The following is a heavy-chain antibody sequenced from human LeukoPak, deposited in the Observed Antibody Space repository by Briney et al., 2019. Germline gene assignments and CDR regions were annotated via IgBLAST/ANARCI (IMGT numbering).Heavy chain of an antibody. V-gene: IGHV3-9*01. CDR1: GFIFDDYA. D-gene: IGHD3-22*01. J-gene: IGHJ4*02. Sequence: GGSLRLSCAVSGFIFDDYAMHWVRQAPGKGLEWVSGTTWGRDNLAYAASVKGRFTISRDNAKNSLYLQMNSLRAEDTAVYYCARDDSSGYYYRLMGYWGQGTLVTVSS. CDR3: ARDDSSGYYYRLMGY. CDR2: TTWGRDNL.